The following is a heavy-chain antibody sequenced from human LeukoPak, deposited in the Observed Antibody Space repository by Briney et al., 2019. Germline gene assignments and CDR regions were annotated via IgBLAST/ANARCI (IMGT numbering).Heavy chain of an antibody. Sequence: PSETLSLTCTVSGVSISSYYWSWIRQPPGKGLEWIGYIYYSGSTNYNPSLKSRVTISVDTSKNQFSLKLSSVTAADTAVYYCARDTGDSIAAHYYYYYMDVWGKGTTVTVSS. V-gene: IGHV4-59*01. CDR3: ARDTGDSIAAHYYYYYMDV. CDR1: GVSISSYY. D-gene: IGHD6-6*01. CDR2: IYYSGST. J-gene: IGHJ6*03.